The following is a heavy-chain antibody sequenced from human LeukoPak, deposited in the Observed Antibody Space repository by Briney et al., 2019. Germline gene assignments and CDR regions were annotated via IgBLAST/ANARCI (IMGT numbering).Heavy chain of an antibody. J-gene: IGHJ4*02. CDR2: ISGSGGST. V-gene: IGHV3-23*01. Sequence: GGSLRLSYAVSGLSFINYAMSWVRQAPEKGLELVSGISGSGGSTYYADSVKGRFTISRDNSKNTLYLQMNSLRAEDTAVYYCAKGRHYYGSGFYYFDYWGQGTLVTVSS. D-gene: IGHD3-10*01. CDR3: AKGRHYYGSGFYYFDY. CDR1: GLSFINYA.